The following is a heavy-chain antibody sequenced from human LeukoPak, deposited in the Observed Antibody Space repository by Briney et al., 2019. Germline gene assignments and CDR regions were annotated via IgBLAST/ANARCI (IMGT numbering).Heavy chain of an antibody. D-gene: IGHD1-26*01. Sequence: SETLSLTCGVSGGYISSTNWWSLVRQPPGQGLEWIGEVSLTGETNYNPSLNGRVTMSLDGSRNQLSLTLTSVTAADTAIYYCSRESGAFCPFGYWGQGTLVIVPP. CDR3: SRESGAFCPFGY. CDR1: GGYISSTNW. CDR2: VSLTGET. J-gene: IGHJ4*02. V-gene: IGHV4/OR15-8*01.